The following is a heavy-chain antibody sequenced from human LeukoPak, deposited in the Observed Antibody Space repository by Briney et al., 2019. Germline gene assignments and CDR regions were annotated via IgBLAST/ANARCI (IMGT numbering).Heavy chain of an antibody. D-gene: IGHD1-14*01. CDR3: ARDATPPGLIFDS. CDR1: GFTFSVFW. V-gene: IGHV3-7*05. CDR2: INQDGNEK. J-gene: IGHJ4*02. Sequence: PGGSLRLSCAASGFTFSVFWMNWVRQAPGKGLEWVASINQDGNEKTYVDSVKGRFTISRDSAKNSLFLQMNSLRAEDTAVYFCARDATPPGLIFDSWGQGTLVTVSS.